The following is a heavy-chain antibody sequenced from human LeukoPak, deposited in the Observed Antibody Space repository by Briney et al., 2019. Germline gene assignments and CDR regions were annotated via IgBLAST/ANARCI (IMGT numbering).Heavy chain of an antibody. CDR2: INHSGST. CDR3: ASGGYSYGPPGLDY. CDR1: GVSISRGGYF. J-gene: IGHJ4*02. V-gene: IGHV4-30-2*01. Sequence: SQTLSLTCAVSGVSISRGGYFWSWIRQPPGKGLEWIGEINHSGSTNYNPSLKSRVTISVDTSKNQFSLKLSSVTAADTAVYYCASGGYSYGPPGLDYWGQGTLVTVSS. D-gene: IGHD5-18*01.